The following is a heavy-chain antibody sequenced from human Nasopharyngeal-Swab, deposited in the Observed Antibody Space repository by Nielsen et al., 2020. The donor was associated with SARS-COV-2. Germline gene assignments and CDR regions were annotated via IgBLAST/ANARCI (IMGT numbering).Heavy chain of an antibody. CDR3: ARLPSAWGRRDFDY. Sequence: GGSLRLSCAASGFTFSTYSMIWVRQAPAKGLEWVSWISSSVSYIYYADPVKGRFTISRDNAKNALYLQMSSLRAEDTAVYYCARLPSAWGRRDFDYWGQGTLVTVSS. D-gene: IGHD6-19*01. V-gene: IGHV3-21*06. CDR1: GFTFSTYS. CDR2: ISSSVSYI. J-gene: IGHJ4*02.